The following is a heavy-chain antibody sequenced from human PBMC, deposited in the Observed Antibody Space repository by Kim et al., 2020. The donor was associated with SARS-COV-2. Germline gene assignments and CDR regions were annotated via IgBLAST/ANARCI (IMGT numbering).Heavy chain of an antibody. J-gene: IGHJ4*02. V-gene: IGHV3-11*04. CDR1: GFTFSDYY. Sequence: GGSLRLSCAASGFTFSDYYMRWIRQAPGKALEWVSYISPPGGMTYYGDSVKGRFTTSKGTSLYLEMNSLRAEDTAVYFCARVNRGGPSPYFFDYWGQGTLVTVSS. D-gene: IGHD3-10*01. CDR2: ISPPGGMT. CDR3: ARVNRGGPSPYFFDY.